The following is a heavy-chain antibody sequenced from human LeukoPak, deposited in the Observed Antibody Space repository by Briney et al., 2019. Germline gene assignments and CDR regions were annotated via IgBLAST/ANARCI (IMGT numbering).Heavy chain of an antibody. CDR3: AKGPRASGWTYFDY. J-gene: IGHJ4*02. CDR2: ISGSGGST. Sequence: GGSLRLSCAASGFTFSSYAMSWVREAPGKGLEWISFISGSGGSTYSAESVKGRFTISRDNSKNTLYLQMTSLRVEDTAVYYCAKGPRASGWTYFDYWGQGTLVTVSS. CDR1: GFTFSSYA. D-gene: IGHD6-19*01. V-gene: IGHV3-23*01.